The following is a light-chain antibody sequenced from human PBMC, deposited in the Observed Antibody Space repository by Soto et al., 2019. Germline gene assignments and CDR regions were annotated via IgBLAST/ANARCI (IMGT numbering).Light chain of an antibody. V-gene: IGKV3-15*01. CDR1: QSVASN. Sequence: EIVMTQSPATLSVSPGERATLCCRASQSVASNLAWYQQKPGQAPRLLIYGASTRATGIPARFSGSGSGTEFTLTINSLQSEDCAVYYCQQCNNWPSTFGQGTRLEIK. J-gene: IGKJ5*01. CDR3: QQCNNWPST. CDR2: GAS.